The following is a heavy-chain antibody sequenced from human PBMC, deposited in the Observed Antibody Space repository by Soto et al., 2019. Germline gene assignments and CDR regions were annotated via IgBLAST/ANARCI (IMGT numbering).Heavy chain of an antibody. J-gene: IGHJ4*02. Sequence: SETLSLTCTVSGGSISSGDYYWRWIRQPPGKGLEWIGYIYYSGSTYYNPSLKSRVTISVDTSKNQFSLKLSSVTAADTAVYYCARGNNYYDSSGYQSFDYWGQGTLVTVSS. CDR2: IYYSGST. V-gene: IGHV4-30-4*01. CDR3: ARGNNYYDSSGYQSFDY. CDR1: GGSISSGDYY. D-gene: IGHD3-22*01.